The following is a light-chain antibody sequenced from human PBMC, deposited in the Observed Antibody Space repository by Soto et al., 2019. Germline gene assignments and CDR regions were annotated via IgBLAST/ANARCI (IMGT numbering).Light chain of an antibody. CDR1: ISDVCAYDY. CDR3: SSFAGSNNFPYV. J-gene: IGLJ1*01. V-gene: IGLV2-8*01. Sequence: QSALTQPPSASGSPGHSVTVSCTGAISDVCAYDYVSWYQQHPGKAPKLMIYEINKRPSGVPDRFSGSKSGNTASLTVSGPQAEDEADYYCSSFAGSNNFPYVFGTGTKVTVL. CDR2: EIN.